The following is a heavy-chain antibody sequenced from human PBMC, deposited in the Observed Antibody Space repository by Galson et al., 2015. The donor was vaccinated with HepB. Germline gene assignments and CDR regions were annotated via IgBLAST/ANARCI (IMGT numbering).Heavy chain of an antibody. Sequence: SLRLSCAASGFASHDHGMHWVRQSPGKGLEWVSGIIWNTGGTGYADSVKGRFTISRDNAKNSLYLQMSSLRTEDTALYYCTKDILAGGANIWGQGTMVTVSS. CDR1: GFASHDHG. CDR3: TKDILAGGANI. V-gene: IGHV3-9*02. J-gene: IGHJ3*02. CDR2: IIWNTGGT. D-gene: IGHD4/OR15-4a*01.